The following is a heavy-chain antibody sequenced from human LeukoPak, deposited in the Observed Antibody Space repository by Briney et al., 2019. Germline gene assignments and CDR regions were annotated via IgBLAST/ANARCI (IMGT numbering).Heavy chain of an antibody. Sequence: PSEPLSLTCTVSGGSISSYYWSWIRQPPGKGLEWIGYIYYSGSTNYNPSLKSRVTISVDTSKNQFSLKLSSVTAADTAVYYCARGGDTAMDYWGQGTLVTVSS. CDR2: IYYSGST. J-gene: IGHJ4*02. CDR3: ARGGDTAMDY. CDR1: GGSISSYY. V-gene: IGHV4-59*08. D-gene: IGHD5-18*01.